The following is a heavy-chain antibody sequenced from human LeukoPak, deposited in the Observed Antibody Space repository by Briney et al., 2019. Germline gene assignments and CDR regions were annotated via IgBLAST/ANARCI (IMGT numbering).Heavy chain of an antibody. CDR3: ARDDSYGDGAFDY. CDR1: GFTFSSYA. CDR2: ISYDGSNK. J-gene: IGHJ4*02. V-gene: IGHV3-30-3*01. D-gene: IGHD5-18*01. Sequence: PWGSLRLSCAASGFTFSSYAMHWVRQAPGKGLEWVAVISYDGSNKYYADSVKGRFTISRDNSKNTLYLQMNSLRAEDTAVYYCARDDSYGDGAFDYWGQGTLVTVSS.